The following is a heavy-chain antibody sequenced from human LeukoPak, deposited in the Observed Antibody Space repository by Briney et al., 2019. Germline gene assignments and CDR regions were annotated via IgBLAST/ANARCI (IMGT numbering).Heavy chain of an antibody. Sequence: ASVKVSCKASGGTFSSYAISWVRQAPGQGLEWMGGIIPIFGTANYAQKFQGRVTITVDESTSTAYMELSSLRSEDTAVYYCASSYNPGYSSGWSSVNWGQGTLVTVSS. V-gene: IGHV1-69*13. J-gene: IGHJ4*02. CDR1: GGTFSSYA. D-gene: IGHD6-19*01. CDR3: ASSYNPGYSSGWSSVN. CDR2: IIPIFGTA.